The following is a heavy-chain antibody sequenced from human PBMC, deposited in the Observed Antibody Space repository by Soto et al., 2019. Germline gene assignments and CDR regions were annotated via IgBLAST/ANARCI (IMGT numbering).Heavy chain of an antibody. V-gene: IGHV4-34*01. D-gene: IGHD5-12*01. Sequence: QVQLQQWGAGLLKPSETLSLTCAVYGGSFSGYYWSWIRQPPGKGLEWIGEINHSGSTNYNPSLKSRVTRSVDTSKNQFSLKLSSVTAADTAVYYCARGGKGKEHGYNCADYWGQGTLVTVSS. CDR3: ARGGKGKEHGYNCADY. J-gene: IGHJ4*02. CDR2: INHSGST. CDR1: GGSFSGYY.